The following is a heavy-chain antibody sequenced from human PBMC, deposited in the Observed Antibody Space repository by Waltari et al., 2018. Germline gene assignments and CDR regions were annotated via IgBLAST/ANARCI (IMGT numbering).Heavy chain of an antibody. CDR1: GGTFSSYA. D-gene: IGHD2-2*02. Sequence: GKKPGSSVKVSCKASGGTFSSYAISWVRQAPGQGLEWMGGIIPIFGTANYAQKFQGRVTITADESTSTAYMELSSLRSEDTAVYYCARPLIVVVPAAISADYYYYGMDVWGQGTTVTVCS. CDR2: IIPIFGTA. CDR3: ARPLIVVVPAAISADYYYYGMDV. J-gene: IGHJ6*02. V-gene: IGHV1-69*01.